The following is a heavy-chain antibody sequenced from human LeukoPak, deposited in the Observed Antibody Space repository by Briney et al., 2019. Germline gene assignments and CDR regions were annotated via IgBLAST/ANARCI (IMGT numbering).Heavy chain of an antibody. CDR2: ISYDGSNK. Sequence: GGSLRLSCAASGFTFSSYWMSWVRQAPGKGLEWVAVISYDGSNKYYADSVKGRFTISRDNPKNTLYLQLNSLRPEDTAVYYCARDQLAYSGYDTLFDYWGQGTLVTVSS. D-gene: IGHD5-12*01. CDR1: GFTFSSYW. V-gene: IGHV3-30*03. J-gene: IGHJ4*02. CDR3: ARDQLAYSGYDTLFDY.